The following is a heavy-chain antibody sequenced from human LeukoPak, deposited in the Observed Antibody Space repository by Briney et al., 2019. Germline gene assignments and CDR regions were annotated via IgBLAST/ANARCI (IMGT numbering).Heavy chain of an antibody. CDR1: GFTFSTYW. CDR3: ARDKD. Sequence: GGSLRLSCAASGFTFSTYWMHWVRQAPGKGLVWVSGINNDGRTTRYADFVKGRFTISRDNAKNTPYLQVSSLRAEDTAVYYCARDKDWGQGTLVTVSS. V-gene: IGHV3-74*01. CDR2: INNDGRTT. J-gene: IGHJ4*02.